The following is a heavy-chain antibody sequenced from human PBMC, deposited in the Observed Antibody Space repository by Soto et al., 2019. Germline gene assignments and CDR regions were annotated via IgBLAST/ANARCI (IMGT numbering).Heavy chain of an antibody. CDR3: ARTTAVPNSLRSRYFFDY. D-gene: IGHD4-17*01. Sequence: SETLSLTCAVSGGSISSSNWWSWVRQPPGKGLEWIGEIYHSGSTNYNPSLKSRVTISVDKSKNQFSLRLSSVTTADTALYYCARTTAVPNSLRSRYFFDYWGQGTPVTVSS. CDR2: IYHSGST. J-gene: IGHJ4*02. CDR1: GGSISSSNW. V-gene: IGHV4-4*02.